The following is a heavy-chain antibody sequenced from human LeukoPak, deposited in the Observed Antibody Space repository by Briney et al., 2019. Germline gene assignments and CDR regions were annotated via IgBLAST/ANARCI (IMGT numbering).Heavy chain of an antibody. D-gene: IGHD3-3*01. CDR2: INPNSGGT. CDR3: ARAGGGITIFGVVIPGTYYFDY. V-gene: IGHV1-2*02. CDR1: GYTFTGYY. J-gene: IGHJ4*02. Sequence: ASVKVSCKASGYTFTGYYMHWVRRAPGQGLEWMGWINPNSGGTNYAQKFQGRVTMTRDTSISTAYMELSRLRSDDTAVYYCARAGGGITIFGVVIPGTYYFDYWGQGTLVTVSS.